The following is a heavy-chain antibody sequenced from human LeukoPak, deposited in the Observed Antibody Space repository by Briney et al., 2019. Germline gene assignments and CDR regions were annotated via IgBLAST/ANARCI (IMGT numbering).Heavy chain of an antibody. CDR1: GYTFTGYY. CDR2: INPNSGGT. D-gene: IGHD2-8*01. V-gene: IGHV1-2*02. Sequence: GASVKVSCKASGYTFTGYYVHWVRQAPGQGLEWMGWINPNSGGTNYAQKFQGRVTMTRDTSISTAYMELSRLRSDHTAVYYCATRNIFLMVYAMTVPTWGDWGQGTLVTVSS. CDR3: ATRNIFLMVYAMTVPTWGD. J-gene: IGHJ4*02.